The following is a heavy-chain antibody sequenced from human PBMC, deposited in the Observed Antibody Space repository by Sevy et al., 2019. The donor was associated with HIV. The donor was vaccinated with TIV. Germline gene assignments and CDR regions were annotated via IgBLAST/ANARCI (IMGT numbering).Heavy chain of an antibody. D-gene: IGHD3-10*01. Sequence: GGSLRLSCAASGFAFSDAWMSWVRQAPGKGLEWVARIKSKTDSGTRDFAAPVKGRFSISRDDSKNMVYLQMTSLKDEDTGVYFCACGFGTSDFDHWGQGTLVTVSS. CDR1: GFAFSDAW. CDR2: IKSKTDSGTR. J-gene: IGHJ4*02. V-gene: IGHV3-15*01. CDR3: ACGFGTSDFDH.